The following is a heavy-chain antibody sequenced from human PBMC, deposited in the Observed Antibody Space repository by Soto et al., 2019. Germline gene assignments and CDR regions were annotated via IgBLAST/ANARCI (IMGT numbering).Heavy chain of an antibody. V-gene: IGHV1-18*01. CDR1: GYTFTSYA. CDR3: ARDGDLGENYYDYGRDV. CDR2: ISAYNGNT. J-gene: IGHJ6*02. D-gene: IGHD2-21*02. Sequence: QVQLVQSGAEVKKPGASVKVSCKASGYTFTSYAISWVRQAPGQGLEWMGWISAYNGNTNYAQKLQGRVTMTTDTSTSTAYLELRSLRSDDTAVYYCARDGDLGENYYDYGRDVWGQGTTVTVSS.